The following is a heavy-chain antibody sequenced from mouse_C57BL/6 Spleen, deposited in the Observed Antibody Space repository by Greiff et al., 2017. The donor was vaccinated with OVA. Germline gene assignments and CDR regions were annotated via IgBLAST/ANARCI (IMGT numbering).Heavy chain of an antibody. V-gene: IGHV7-3*01. CDR1: GFTFTDYY. J-gene: IGHJ2*01. CDR3: ARYARSFDY. Sequence: EVKLVESGGGLVQPGGSLSLSCAASGFTFTDYYMSWVRQPPGKALEWLGFIRNKANGYTTEYSASVKGRFTISRDNSQSILYLQMNALRAEDSATYYCARYARSFDYWGQGTTLTVSS. CDR2: IRNKANGYTT.